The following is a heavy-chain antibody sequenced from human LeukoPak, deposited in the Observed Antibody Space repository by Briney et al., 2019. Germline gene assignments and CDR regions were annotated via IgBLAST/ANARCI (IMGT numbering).Heavy chain of an antibody. CDR2: IYYSGST. J-gene: IGHJ4*02. Sequence: SETLSLTCTVSGGSISSSSYYWGWIRQPPGKGLEWIGSIYYSGSTYYNPSLKSRVTISVDTSKNQFSLELSSVTAADTAVYYCASSESAYYDILTGYYSPPSFDYWGQGTLVTVSS. CDR1: GGSISSSSYY. D-gene: IGHD3-9*01. CDR3: ASSESAYYDILTGYYSPPSFDY. V-gene: IGHV4-39*01.